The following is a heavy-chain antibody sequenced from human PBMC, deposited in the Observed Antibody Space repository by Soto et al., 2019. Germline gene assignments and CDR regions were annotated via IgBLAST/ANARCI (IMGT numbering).Heavy chain of an antibody. V-gene: IGHV3-53*01. CDR3: ARVSTSTNWFDP. CDR2: IYSGGST. CDR1: GFTVSSNY. D-gene: IGHD1-26*01. Sequence: EVQLVESGGGLIQPGGSLRLSCAASGFTVSSNYMSWVRQAPGQGLEWVSVIYSGGSTYYADSVKGRFTISRDNSKNTLYLQMNSLRAEDTAVYYCARVSTSTNWFDPWGQGTLVTVSS. J-gene: IGHJ5*02.